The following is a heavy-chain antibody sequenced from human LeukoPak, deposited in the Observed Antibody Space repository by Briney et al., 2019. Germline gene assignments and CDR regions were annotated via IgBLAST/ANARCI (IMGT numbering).Heavy chain of an antibody. D-gene: IGHD1-26*01. J-gene: IGHJ3*02. V-gene: IGHV1-46*01. CDR1: GYTFTSYY. CDR3: ARDGEVGATNAFDI. CDR2: INPSGGSK. Sequence: SVKVSCKSSGYTFTSYYMHWVRQAPAQGLEGVGIINPSGGSKSYAQKFQGRVPITTDESTSTAYMELSSLSSEDTAEYSCARDGEVGATNAFDIWGQGTMVTVSS.